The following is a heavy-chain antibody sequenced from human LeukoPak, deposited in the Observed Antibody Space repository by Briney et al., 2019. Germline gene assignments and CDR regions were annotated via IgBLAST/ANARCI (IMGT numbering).Heavy chain of an antibody. CDR3: AKDGWRSSWFFDS. Sequence: ASVKVSCKASGYAFTSYGISWVRQAPGRGLEWMGWISAYNGNTDYAQNFQGRVTMTTDTSTSTAYMELRSLRSDDTAVFYCAKDGWRSSWFFDSWGQGTLVTVSS. CDR2: ISAYNGNT. V-gene: IGHV1-18*01. J-gene: IGHJ4*02. CDR1: GYAFTSYG. D-gene: IGHD6-13*01.